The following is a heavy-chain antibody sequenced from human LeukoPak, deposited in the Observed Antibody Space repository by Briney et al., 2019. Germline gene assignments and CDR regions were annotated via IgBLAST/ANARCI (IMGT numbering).Heavy chain of an antibody. V-gene: IGHV4-34*01. D-gene: IGHD1-26*01. CDR1: GGSFSGYY. Sequence: SKTLSLTCAVYGGSFSGYYWSWIRQPPGKGLEWIGEINHSGSTNYNPSLKSRVTISVDTSKNQFSLKLSSVTAADTAVYYCARGMRRSYPPKAFDYWGQGTLVTVSS. CDR2: INHSGST. CDR3: ARGMRRSYPPKAFDY. J-gene: IGHJ4*02.